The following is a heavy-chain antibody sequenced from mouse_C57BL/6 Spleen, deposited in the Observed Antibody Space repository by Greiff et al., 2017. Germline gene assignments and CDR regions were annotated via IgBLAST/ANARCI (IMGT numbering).Heavy chain of an antibody. CDR2: ISSGGSYT. CDR3: ARRTYDYDDY. Sequence: EVMLVESGGDLVKPGGSLKLSCAASGFTFSSYGMSWVRQTPDKRLEWVATISSGGSYTYYPDSVKGRFTISRDNAKNTLYLQMSSLKSEDTAMYYCARRTYDYDDYWGQGTTLTVSS. D-gene: IGHD2-4*01. V-gene: IGHV5-6*02. CDR1: GFTFSSYG. J-gene: IGHJ2*01.